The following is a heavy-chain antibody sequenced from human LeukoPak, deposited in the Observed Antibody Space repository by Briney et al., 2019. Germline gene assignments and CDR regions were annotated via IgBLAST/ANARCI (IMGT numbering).Heavy chain of an antibody. D-gene: IGHD4-23*01. J-gene: IGHJ3*02. CDR3: ATLSPVVTDAFDI. CDR1: GDSISSRTYY. V-gene: IGHV4-31*03. Sequence: SETLSLTCSVSGDSISSRTYYWTWIRQHPEKGLEWIGYIWNSGSTNYNPALKSRVSISVDTSKNQFSLKLSSVTAADTAVYYCATLSPVVTDAFDIWGQGTMVTVSS. CDR2: IWNSGST.